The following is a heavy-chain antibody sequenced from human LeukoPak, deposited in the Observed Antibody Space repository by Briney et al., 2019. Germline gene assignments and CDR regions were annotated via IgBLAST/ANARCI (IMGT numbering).Heavy chain of an antibody. CDR2: MNPNSGNT. Sequence: PGASVKVSCKASGYTFTSYDINWVRQATGQGLEWMGWMNPNSGNTGYAQKFQGRVTMTRNTSISTAYMELSGLRSEDTAVYYCARGARSMVRGAIPDNDYWGQGTLVTVSS. CDR1: GYTFTSYD. V-gene: IGHV1-8*01. CDR3: ARGARSMVRGAIPDNDY. D-gene: IGHD3-10*01. J-gene: IGHJ4*02.